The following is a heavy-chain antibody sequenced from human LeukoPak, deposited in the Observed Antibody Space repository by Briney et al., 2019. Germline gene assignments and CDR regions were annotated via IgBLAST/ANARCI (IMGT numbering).Heavy chain of an antibody. V-gene: IGHV4-31*03. Sequence: PSETLSLTCTVSGGSISSGGYYWNWIRQHPGKGLEWIGYIYYSGSTYYNPSLKSRVTISADTSKNQFSLKLSSVTAADTAVYYCARGSRNDYGDYAMGWFFDYWGQGTLVTVSS. D-gene: IGHD4-17*01. J-gene: IGHJ4*02. CDR2: IYYSGST. CDR3: ARGSRNDYGDYAMGWFFDY. CDR1: GGSISSGGYY.